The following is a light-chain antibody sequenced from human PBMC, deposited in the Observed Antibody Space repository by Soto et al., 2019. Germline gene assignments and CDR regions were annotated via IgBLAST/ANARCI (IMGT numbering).Light chain of an antibody. CDR2: ASF. CDR1: QSVSSSY. J-gene: IGKJ2*01. Sequence: EIVLTQSPGTLSLSPGERATLSCRASQSVSSSYLAWYQQKPGQSPRLLIYASFSRATGVPARFSGSGSGTEFTLDISSLQSEDFAVYYCQQYKSWPYTFGQGTKVDIK. CDR3: QQYKSWPYT. V-gene: IGKV3-15*01.